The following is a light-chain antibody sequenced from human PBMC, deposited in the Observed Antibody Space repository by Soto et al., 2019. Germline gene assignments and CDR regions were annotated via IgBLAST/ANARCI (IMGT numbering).Light chain of an antibody. J-gene: IGKJ4*01. CDR2: KAS. CDR1: QSISSW. CDR3: QQYNSYPLT. Sequence: DIQMTQSPSTLSASVGDRVTITCRASQSISSWLAWYQQKPGKAPKLLIYKASSLESGVPSRFSGSGSGTEFTLTISSLQPDDFATYYCQQYNSYPLTFGVGTK. V-gene: IGKV1-5*03.